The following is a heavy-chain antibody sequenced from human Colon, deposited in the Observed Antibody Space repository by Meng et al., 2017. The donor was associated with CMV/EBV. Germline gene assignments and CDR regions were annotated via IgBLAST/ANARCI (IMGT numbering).Heavy chain of an antibody. CDR2: IDNYGTIT. J-gene: IGHJ4*02. CDR3: GRDLSGERDH. CDR1: GFIFSNYW. D-gene: IGHD1-26*01. V-gene: IGHV3-74*01. Sequence: DVELVEAGGGFVQPGGSLRLSCAGSGFIFSNYWMHWVRQVPGGGLLWVSRIDNYGTITSYADSVKGRFTISRDNAKNTLYLQIDSLRVDDSAVYYCGRDLSGERDHWGQGTLVTVSS.